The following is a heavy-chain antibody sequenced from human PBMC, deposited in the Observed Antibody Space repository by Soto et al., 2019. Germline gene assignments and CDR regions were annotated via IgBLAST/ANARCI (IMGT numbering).Heavy chain of an antibody. CDR1: GFTFSSYE. J-gene: IGHJ5*02. V-gene: IGHV3-48*03. CDR2: ISTSGRTI. D-gene: IGHD3-16*01. CDR3: ALQPAHVYEASPKWFDP. Sequence: PGGSLRLSCTASGFTFSSYEMNWVRQAPGKGLEWISYISTSGRTIFDAGSVKGRFTISRDNTRNTLFLQMDSLRPEDTAVYYCALQPAHVYEASPKWFDPWGQGTLVIVSS.